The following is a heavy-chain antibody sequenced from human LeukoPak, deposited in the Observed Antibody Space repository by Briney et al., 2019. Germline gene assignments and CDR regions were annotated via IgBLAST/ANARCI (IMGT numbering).Heavy chain of an antibody. J-gene: IGHJ6*01. CDR1: GYTFTRYY. D-gene: IGHD3-10*01. V-gene: IGHV1-2*02. CDR2: INPTSVCT. Sequence: ASVNVSCKASGYTFTRYYMHWVRQAPGQAREWMGWINPTSVCTKYAQKFQGRVTMTRDTSISTAYMELSRLRSDDTAVYYCARGGALWFGELLYGGYYYYGMDVWGEGTTVTVSS. CDR3: ARGGALWFGELLYGGYYYYGMDV.